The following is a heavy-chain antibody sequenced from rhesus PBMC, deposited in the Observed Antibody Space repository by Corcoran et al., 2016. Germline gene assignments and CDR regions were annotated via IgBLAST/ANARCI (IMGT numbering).Heavy chain of an antibody. D-gene: IGHD6-31*01. CDR2: IFGSIGCT. J-gene: IGHJ4*01. CDR1: GGSISGGYG. CDR3: ARESSSGHYFDY. V-gene: IGHV4S7*01. Sequence: QLQLQESGPGLVKPSETLSLTCAVSGGSISGGYGWSWIRQPPGKGLEWIGHIFGSIGCTYYNPSLQTRVTISTDTSKNKFSLKLSSVTAADTAVYYCARESSSGHYFDYWGQGVLVTVSS.